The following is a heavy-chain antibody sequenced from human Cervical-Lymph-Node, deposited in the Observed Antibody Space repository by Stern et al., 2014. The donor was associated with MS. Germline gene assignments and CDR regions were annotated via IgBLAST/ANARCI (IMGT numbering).Heavy chain of an antibody. D-gene: IGHD3-22*01. V-gene: IGHV3-33*01. CDR1: GFTFSSYG. Sequence: VQLVESEGGVVQPGRSLRLSCAASGFTFSSYGMHWVRQAPGKGLEWVAVIWYDGSNKYYADSVKGRFTISRDNSKNTLYLQMNSLRAEDTAVYYCARDGPDSSGYYWFWDYWGQGTLVTVSS. CDR3: ARDGPDSSGYYWFWDY. CDR2: IWYDGSNK. J-gene: IGHJ4*02.